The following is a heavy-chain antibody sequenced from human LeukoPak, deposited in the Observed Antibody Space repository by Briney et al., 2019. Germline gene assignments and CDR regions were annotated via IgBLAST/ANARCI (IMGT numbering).Heavy chain of an antibody. Sequence: LRLSCAASGFSFNSDWMDWVRQAPGKGLEWVANIKHDESEKNYLDSVKGRFTISRDNAQNSLYLQMNGLRVEDTAVYYCTRRLDDWGQGTLVTVSS. D-gene: IGHD3-16*01. CDR3: TRRLDD. V-gene: IGHV3-7*01. CDR1: GFSFNSDW. J-gene: IGHJ4*02. CDR2: IKHDESEK.